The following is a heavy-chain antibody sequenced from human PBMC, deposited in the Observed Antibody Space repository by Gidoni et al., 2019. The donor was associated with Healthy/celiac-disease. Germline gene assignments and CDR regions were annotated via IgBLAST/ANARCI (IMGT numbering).Heavy chain of an antibody. Sequence: EVQLVQSGAEVTKPGAPLTLSCKGSGYSFTSYWIGWVRQMPGKGLEWMGIIYPGDSDTRYSPSFQGQVTISADKSISTAYLQWSSLKASDTAMYYCARSMVRGPGLFDYWGQGTLVTVSS. D-gene: IGHD3-10*01. J-gene: IGHJ4*02. CDR1: GYSFTSYW. V-gene: IGHV5-51*01. CDR3: ARSMVRGPGLFDY. CDR2: IYPGDSDT.